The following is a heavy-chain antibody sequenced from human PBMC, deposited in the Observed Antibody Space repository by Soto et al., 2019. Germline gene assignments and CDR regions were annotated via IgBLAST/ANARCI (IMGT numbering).Heavy chain of an antibody. Sequence: QVQLVESGGGVVQPGRSLRLSCAASGFTFSSYAMHWVRQAPGKGLEWVAVISYDGSNKYYADSAKGRFTISRDNSKNTLYLQMNSLRAEDTAVYYCARDTYDFWSGYYTGTNNWFDPWGQGTLVTVSS. CDR3: ARDTYDFWSGYYTGTNNWFDP. J-gene: IGHJ5*02. CDR2: ISYDGSNK. CDR1: GFTFSSYA. D-gene: IGHD3-3*01. V-gene: IGHV3-30-3*01.